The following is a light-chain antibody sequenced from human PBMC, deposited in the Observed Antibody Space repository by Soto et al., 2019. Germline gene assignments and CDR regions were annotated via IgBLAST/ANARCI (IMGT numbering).Light chain of an antibody. CDR3: QQYGSSPPVT. V-gene: IGKV3-20*01. Sequence: EIVLTQSPGTLSLSPGERATLSYRASQSVSSSYLAWYQQKPGQAPRLLIYGASSMATGIPDRFSGSRSGTDFTLTISRLEPDDFAVYYWQQYGSSPPVTFGGGTKVVTK. CDR1: QSVSSSY. J-gene: IGKJ4*02. CDR2: GAS.